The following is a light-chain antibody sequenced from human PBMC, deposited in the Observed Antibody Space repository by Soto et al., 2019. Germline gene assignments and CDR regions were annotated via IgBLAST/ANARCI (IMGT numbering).Light chain of an antibody. V-gene: IGKV3-15*01. CDR2: GAS. J-gene: IGKJ4*01. CDR1: QSVSSN. Sequence: EIVMTQSPATLSVSPGERATLSCRASQSVSSNLAWYQQKPGQAPRLLIYGASTRATGIPARFSGSGSGTEYTLNISSLKSEDFAVYYCQQYNNWPPLTFGGGTKVEIK. CDR3: QQYNNWPPLT.